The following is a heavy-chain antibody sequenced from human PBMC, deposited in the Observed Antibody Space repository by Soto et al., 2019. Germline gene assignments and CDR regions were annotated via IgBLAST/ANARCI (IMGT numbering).Heavy chain of an antibody. V-gene: IGHV1-69*12. D-gene: IGHD5-12*01. Sequence: QVQLVQSGAEVRQPASSVKGSCKTSGGTFSSYAISWVRQAPGQGLEWMGGIVPIVDTSTYAQKFQGRVTITADESTSTVYMELSSLRSDDTAVYYCVRVVAIPGYPDNWGQGTLVTVSS. J-gene: IGHJ4*02. CDR2: IVPIVDTS. CDR1: GGTFSSYA. CDR3: VRVVAIPGYPDN.